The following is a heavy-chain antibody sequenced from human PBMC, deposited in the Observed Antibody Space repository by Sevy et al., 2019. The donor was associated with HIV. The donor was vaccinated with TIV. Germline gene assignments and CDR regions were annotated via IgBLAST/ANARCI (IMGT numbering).Heavy chain of an antibody. CDR2: GYHGGST. CDR3: ARASGGDRLDYYGMDV. CDR1: NYSISSGYY. J-gene: IGHJ6*02. D-gene: IGHD2-21*02. V-gene: IGHV4-38-2*01. Sequence: SETLSLTCAVSNYSISSGYYGGWIRQPPGKGLEWIGNGYHGGSTYYNPSLQSRVTISLDTSKNHFSLRLRSVTAADTAVYYCARASGGDRLDYYGMDVWGQGTTVTVSS.